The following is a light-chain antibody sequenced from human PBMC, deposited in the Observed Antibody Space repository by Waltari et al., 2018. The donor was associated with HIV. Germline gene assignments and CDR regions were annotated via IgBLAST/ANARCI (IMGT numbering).Light chain of an antibody. V-gene: IGLV3-21*02. J-gene: IGLJ1*01. Sequence: SYVLTQAPSVSVAPGQTARITCGANNIGSKSVHWYQQRPGQAPVLVVDDDIDRPSGIPERFAGSNSGNTATLTISRVEAGDEADYYCQVWDITTDHHVFGNGTKVTVL. CDR1: NIGSKS. CDR2: DDI. CDR3: QVWDITTDHHV.